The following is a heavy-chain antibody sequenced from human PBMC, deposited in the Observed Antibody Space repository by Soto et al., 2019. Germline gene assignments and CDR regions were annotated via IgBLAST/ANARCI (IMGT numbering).Heavy chain of an antibody. D-gene: IGHD6-13*01. V-gene: IGHV3-33*01. CDR1: GFTFSSYG. J-gene: IGHJ6*02. CDR2: IWYDGSNK. CDR3: ARDRSSSRPYYYYVRDV. Sequence: GGSLRLSCAASGFTFSSYGMHWVRQAPGKGLEWVAVIWYDGSNKYYADSVKGRFTLSRDNSKNTLYLQMNSLRAEDTAVYYCARDRSSSRPYYYYVRDVSGQVTTVIVTS.